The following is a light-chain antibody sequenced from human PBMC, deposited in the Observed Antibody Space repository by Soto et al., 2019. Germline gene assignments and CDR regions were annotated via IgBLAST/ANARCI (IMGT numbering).Light chain of an antibody. CDR1: QDINSW. V-gene: IGKV1D-16*01. J-gene: IGKJ4*01. CDR2: AAS. CDR3: QQYNVYPLT. Sequence: DVQMTPSPSSLSASVGDRVTITCRASQDINSWLAWYQQKPGQAPKSLIYAASSLQTGVPSRFIGSESGTDFTLTISSLQPEDSATYYCQQYNVYPLTFGGGTKVEIK.